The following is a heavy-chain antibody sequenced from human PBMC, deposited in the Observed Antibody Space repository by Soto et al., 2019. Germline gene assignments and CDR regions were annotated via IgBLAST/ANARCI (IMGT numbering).Heavy chain of an antibody. CDR3: AKDFELPDGDYYQYGMAV. Sequence: QVQLVESGGGVVQPGGSLRLSCLASGFDFSSHGMYWVRQAPGRGLEWVALISYEGSHKFYVDSLKGRFTISRDNSKHTLYLHMSNLRPEDTALYYCAKDFELPDGDYYQYGMAVWGQGTTVSFSS. CDR1: GFDFSSHG. V-gene: IGHV3-30*18. J-gene: IGHJ6*02. D-gene: IGHD1-7*01. CDR2: ISYEGSHK.